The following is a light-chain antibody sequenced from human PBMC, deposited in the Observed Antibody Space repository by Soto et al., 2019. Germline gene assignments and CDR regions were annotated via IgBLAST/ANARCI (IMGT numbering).Light chain of an antibody. CDR3: QQSNSYPLT. V-gene: IGKV1-9*01. CDR2: GAS. Sequence: IQLTQSPSSLSASGGDRVTITCRASQGIGSNLAWYLQKPGEAHKLLVYGASTLQGGVPSRFSGSGSGTLFTLTITSLQPEDFATYFCQQSNSYPLTFGGGTKVDIK. CDR1: QGIGSN. J-gene: IGKJ4*01.